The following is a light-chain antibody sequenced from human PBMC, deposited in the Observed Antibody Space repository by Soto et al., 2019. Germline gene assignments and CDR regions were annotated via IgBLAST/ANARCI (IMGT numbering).Light chain of an antibody. V-gene: IGKV3-20*01. CDR2: DAS. CDR1: QSVSSY. CDR3: QQFSSYPLT. J-gene: IGKJ4*01. Sequence: EIVLTQSPGTLSLSPGERATPSCRASQSVSSYLAWYQQKPGQAPRLLIYDASSRATGIPDRFSGGGSGTDFTLTISRLEPEDFAVYYCQQFSSYPLTFGGGTKVDI.